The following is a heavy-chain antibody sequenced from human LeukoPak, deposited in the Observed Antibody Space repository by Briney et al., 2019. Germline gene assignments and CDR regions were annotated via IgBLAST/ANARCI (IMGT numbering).Heavy chain of an antibody. CDR3: ARGGWTTGIDY. V-gene: IGHV3-21*01. J-gene: IGHJ4*02. CDR1: GFTFSSYW. Sequence: GGSLRLSCAASGFTFSSYWMNWVRQAPGKGLEWVSSISSSSSYIYYADSVKGRFTISRDNAKNSLYLQMNSLRAEDTAVYYCARGGWTTGIDYWGQGTLVTVSS. D-gene: IGHD4-17*01. CDR2: ISSSSSYI.